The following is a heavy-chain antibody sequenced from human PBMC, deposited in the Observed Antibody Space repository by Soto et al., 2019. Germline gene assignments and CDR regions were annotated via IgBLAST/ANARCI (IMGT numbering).Heavy chain of an antibody. D-gene: IGHD5-18*01. V-gene: IGHV3-7*05. CDR1: GFTFNDHW. CDR3: ARVQVDTGYRPFDY. J-gene: IGHJ4*02. CDR2: IKKDGSEK. Sequence: GGSLRLSCAASGFTFNDHWMTWVRQAPGKGLEWVADIKKDGSEKKYVDSVKGRFIISRDNAKKSLYLQMNSLRPEDTAVYYCARVQVDTGYRPFDYWGQGTPVTSPQ.